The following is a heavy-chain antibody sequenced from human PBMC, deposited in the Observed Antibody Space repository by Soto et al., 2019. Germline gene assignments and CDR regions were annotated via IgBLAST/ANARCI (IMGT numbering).Heavy chain of an antibody. J-gene: IGHJ6*02. D-gene: IGHD5-12*01. CDR3: ARVVATIRVMDV. CDR1: GGSFSGYY. CDR2: INHSGST. Sequence: QVQLQQWGAGLLKPSETLSLTCAVYGGSFSGYYWSWIRQPPGKGLEWIGEINHSGSTNYNPSLKGRVTISVDQSKNQFSLKLSYVTAADTAVYYCARVVATIRVMDVCDHGITVTVSS. V-gene: IGHV4-34*01.